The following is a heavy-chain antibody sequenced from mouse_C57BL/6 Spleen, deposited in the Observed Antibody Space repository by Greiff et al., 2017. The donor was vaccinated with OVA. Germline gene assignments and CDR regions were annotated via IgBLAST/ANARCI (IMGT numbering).Heavy chain of an antibody. D-gene: IGHD1-1*01. CDR2: IDPSDSYT. V-gene: IGHV1-69*01. CDR3: ARNYGSSSWYFDY. J-gene: IGHJ2*01. CDR1: GYTFTSYW. Sequence: VQLQQPGAELVMPGASVKLSCKASGYTFTSYWMHWVKQRPGQGLEWIGEIDPSDSYTNYNKKFKGKSTLTVDKSSSTAYMQLSSLTSEDSAVYYCARNYGSSSWYFDYWGQGTTLTVSS.